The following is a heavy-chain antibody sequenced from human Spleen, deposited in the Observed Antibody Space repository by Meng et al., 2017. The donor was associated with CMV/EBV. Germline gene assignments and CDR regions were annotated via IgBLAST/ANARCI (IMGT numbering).Heavy chain of an antibody. CDR1: GFTVSSNS. CDR3: ARTDVDMRFFDC. Sequence: LSCAASGFTVSSNSMSWVRQAPGKGLEWVSVIYSAGITYYADSVKGRFTISRDNSKNTLYLQMNTLGPEDTAVYYCARTDVDMRFFDCWGQGTLVTVSS. CDR2: IYSAGIT. J-gene: IGHJ4*02. D-gene: IGHD3-3*01. V-gene: IGHV3-53*01.